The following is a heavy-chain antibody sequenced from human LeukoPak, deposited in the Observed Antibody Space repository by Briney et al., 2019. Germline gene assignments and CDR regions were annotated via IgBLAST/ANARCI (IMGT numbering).Heavy chain of an antibody. CDR3: VREYSSSSGRAFDI. D-gene: IGHD6-6*01. CDR2: ISTDGSST. J-gene: IGHJ3*02. V-gene: IGHV3-74*01. Sequence: GGSLRLSCAASGFTFSSYWMHWVRQGPGKGLVWVSRISTDGSSTNSADSVKGRFTISRDNAKNTPYLQMNSLRAEDTAVYYCVREYSSSSGRAFDIWGQGTMVTVSP. CDR1: GFTFSSYW.